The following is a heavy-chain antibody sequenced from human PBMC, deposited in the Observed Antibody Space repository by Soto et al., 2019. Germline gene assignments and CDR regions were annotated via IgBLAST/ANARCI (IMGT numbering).Heavy chain of an antibody. CDR1: GFTFSNAW. CDR2: IKSKTDGGTT. D-gene: IGHD4-17*01. V-gene: IGHV3-15*01. Sequence: EVQLVESGGGLVKPGGSLRLSCAASGFTFSNAWMSWVRQAPGKGLEWVGRIKSKTDGGTTDYAAPVKGRFTISRDDSKNTLYLQMNSLTTEDTAVYYCTTGFIKTTVTTLVYWGQGTLVTVSS. CDR3: TTGFIKTTVTTLVY. J-gene: IGHJ4*02.